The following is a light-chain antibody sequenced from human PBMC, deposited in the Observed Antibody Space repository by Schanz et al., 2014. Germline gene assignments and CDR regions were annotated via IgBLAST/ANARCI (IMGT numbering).Light chain of an antibody. Sequence: DIVMTQSPDSLAVSLGERATINCKSSQSVLYSSNNKNYLAWYQQKPGQTPKLLIYWASTRESGVPDRFSGGGSGTDFTLTISSLQAEDVSVYYCQQYYGSVWTFGQGTKVEIK. CDR1: QSVLYSSNNKNY. J-gene: IGKJ1*01. V-gene: IGKV4-1*01. CDR3: QQYYGSVWT. CDR2: WAS.